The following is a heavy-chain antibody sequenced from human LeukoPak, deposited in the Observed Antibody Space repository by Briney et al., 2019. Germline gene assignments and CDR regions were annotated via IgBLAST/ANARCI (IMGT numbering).Heavy chain of an antibody. Sequence: GRSLRLSCAASGFTFSSKWMSWVRQAPGKGLEWVANINHDGSEKYCVDSVKGRFTISRDNAKNSLYLQMNSLRAEDTAVYYCARDGSGEWPIGYWGQGILVTVSP. CDR1: GFTFSSKW. D-gene: IGHD3-10*01. CDR2: INHDGSEK. V-gene: IGHV3-7*01. J-gene: IGHJ4*02. CDR3: ARDGSGEWPIGY.